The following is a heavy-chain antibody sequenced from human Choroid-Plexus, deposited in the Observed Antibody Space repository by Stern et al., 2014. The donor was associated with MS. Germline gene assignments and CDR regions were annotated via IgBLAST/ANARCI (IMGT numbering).Heavy chain of an antibody. CDR2: VSSDGSNK. V-gene: IGHV3-30*18. CDR3: AKDRQYLTYFFDH. D-gene: IGHD2/OR15-2a*01. CDR1: GFTFGSCA. Sequence: VQLVESGGGVVQPGRPLRLSCVASGFTFGSCAMHWVRQAPGQGLERVAGVSSDGSNKYYADSVKGRFTISRDNSQNTLYMQMSSLRPEDTAVYYCAKDRQYLTYFFDHWGQGSLVTVSS. J-gene: IGHJ5*02.